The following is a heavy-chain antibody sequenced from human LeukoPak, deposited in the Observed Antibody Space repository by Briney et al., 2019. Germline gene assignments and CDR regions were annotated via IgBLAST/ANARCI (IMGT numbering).Heavy chain of an antibody. V-gene: IGHV4-59*01. CDR3: ARGIGSSWPHDY. D-gene: IGHD6-13*01. CDR2: IYYSGST. Sequence: SETLSLTCTVSGGSISSYYWSWIRQPPGKGLEWIGYIYYSGSTNYNPSLKSRVAISIDTSKNQFSLNLSSVTAADTAVYYCARGIGSSWPHDYWGQGTLVTVSS. CDR1: GGSISSYY. J-gene: IGHJ4*02.